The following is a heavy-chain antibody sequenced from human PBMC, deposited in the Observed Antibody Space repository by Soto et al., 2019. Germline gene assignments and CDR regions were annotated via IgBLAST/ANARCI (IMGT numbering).Heavy chain of an antibody. Sequence: NGVEWVSYLSSSSSTTYYADSGKGRFTISRDNAKNSLYLQMNSLRDEDTAVYYCARGVPYKEEGGIRDVRSVSAFLLNRSSDL. CDR2: LSSSSSTT. V-gene: IGHV3-48*02. J-gene: IGHJ2*01. CDR3: ARGVPYKEEGGIRDVRSVSAFLLNRSSDL. D-gene: IGHD1-20*01.